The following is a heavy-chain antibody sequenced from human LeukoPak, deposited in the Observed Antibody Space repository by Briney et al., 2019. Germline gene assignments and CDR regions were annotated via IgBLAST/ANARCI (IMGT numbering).Heavy chain of an antibody. CDR1: GFTFSSYG. CDR3: AKDPNDYGDRDYYYYGMDV. D-gene: IGHD4-17*01. Sequence: GGSLRLSCAASGFTFSSYGMHWVRQAPGKGLEWVALISYDGSNKNYAGSVKGRFTISRDNSKNTLYQQMNSLRAEDTAVYYCAKDPNDYGDRDYYYYGMDVWGQGTTVTVSS. CDR2: ISYDGSNK. V-gene: IGHV3-30*18. J-gene: IGHJ6*02.